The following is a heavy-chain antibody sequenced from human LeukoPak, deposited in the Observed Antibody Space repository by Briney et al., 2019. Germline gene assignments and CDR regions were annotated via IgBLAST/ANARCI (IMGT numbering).Heavy chain of an antibody. CDR2: ISYDGSNK. D-gene: IGHD6-13*01. V-gene: IGHV3-30*03. Sequence: GGSLRLSCAASGFTFSSYGMHWVRQAPGKGLEWVAVISYDGSNKYYADSVKGRFTISRDNSKNTLYLQMNSLRAEDTAVYYCARAQRKGIAAASVDYWGQGTLVTVSS. J-gene: IGHJ4*02. CDR3: ARAQRKGIAAASVDY. CDR1: GFTFSSYG.